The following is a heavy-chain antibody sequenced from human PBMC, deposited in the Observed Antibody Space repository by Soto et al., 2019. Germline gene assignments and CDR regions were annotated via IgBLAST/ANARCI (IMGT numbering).Heavy chain of an antibody. CDR3: VRVVAIPGYPDN. Sequence: QVQLVQSGAEVRQPASSVKVSCKTSGATFSSYAITWVRQAPGQGLEWIGGIVPTVDTSTYAQKFQGRVTITADKFTNTVYMELSSLRSDDTAVYYCVRVVAIPGYPDNWGQGTLGTVSS. V-gene: IGHV1-69*14. J-gene: IGHJ4*02. D-gene: IGHD5-12*01. CDR2: IVPTVDTS. CDR1: GATFSSYA.